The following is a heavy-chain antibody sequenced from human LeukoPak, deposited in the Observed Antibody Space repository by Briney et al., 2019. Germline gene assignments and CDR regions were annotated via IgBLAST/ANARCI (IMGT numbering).Heavy chain of an antibody. CDR2: IIPIFGTA. Sequence: SVKVSCKASGGAFSSYAISWVRQAPGQGLEWMGGIIPIFGTANYAQKFQGRVTITADESTSTAYMELSSLRSEDTAVYYCAGDWEYYYYYGMDVWGQGTTVTVSS. V-gene: IGHV1-69*13. CDR1: GGAFSSYA. J-gene: IGHJ6*02. D-gene: IGHD1-26*01. CDR3: AGDWEYYYYYGMDV.